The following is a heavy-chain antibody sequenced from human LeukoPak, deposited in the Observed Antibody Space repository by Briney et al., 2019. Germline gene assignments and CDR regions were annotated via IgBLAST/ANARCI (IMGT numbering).Heavy chain of an antibody. J-gene: IGHJ4*02. CDR3: AKSGYSNHYFDY. CDR1: GFTFSNAW. D-gene: IGHD4-11*01. V-gene: IGHV3-23*01. CDR2: ISGSGGST. Sequence: GGSLRLSCAASGFTFSNAWMSWVRQAPGKGLEWVSAISGSGGSTYYADSVKGRFTISRDNSKNTLYLQMNSLRAEDTAVYYCAKSGYSNHYFDYWGQGTLVTVSS.